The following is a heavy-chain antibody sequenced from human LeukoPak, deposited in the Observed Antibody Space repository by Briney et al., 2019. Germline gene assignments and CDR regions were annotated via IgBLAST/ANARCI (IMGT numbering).Heavy chain of an antibody. CDR2: ISTRGSYI. V-gene: IGHV3-21*01. Sequence: PGGSLRLSCAASGFTFSSYSMNWVRQAPGKGLEWVSSISTRGSYIYYADSVKGRFTISRDNAKNSLYLQMNSLRAEDTAVYYCAKAEVLLWFGESPGAEYFQHWGQGTLVTVSS. CDR3: AKAEVLLWFGESPGAEYFQH. J-gene: IGHJ1*01. D-gene: IGHD3-10*01. CDR1: GFTFSSYS.